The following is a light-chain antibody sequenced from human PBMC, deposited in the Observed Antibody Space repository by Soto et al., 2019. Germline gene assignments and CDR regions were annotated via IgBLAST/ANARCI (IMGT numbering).Light chain of an antibody. Sequence: DSQMTQSPSSLSASVGDRVTITCRASQGISNYLAWYQQKPGKVPKLLIYAASTLQSGVPSRFSGSGSGTDFTLTISTLQPADVATYYCQKYTSAPPRTFGLGTKVDIK. CDR2: AAS. J-gene: IGKJ1*01. V-gene: IGKV1-27*01. CDR3: QKYTSAPPRT. CDR1: QGISNY.